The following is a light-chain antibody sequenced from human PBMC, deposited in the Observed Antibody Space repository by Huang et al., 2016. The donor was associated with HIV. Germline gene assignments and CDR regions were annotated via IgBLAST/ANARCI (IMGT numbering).Light chain of an antibody. CDR3: QQYHSFLVT. CDR2: AAS. CDR1: QGISKS. Sequence: DIQMTQSPSSLSASVGDRVTITCRASQGISKSLAWYQQKPGKAPKLLLYAASRLEGGVPSRFSGSGSGTDYTLTINSLQPEDLATYYCQQYHSFLVTFGQGTKVEIK. J-gene: IGKJ1*01. V-gene: IGKV1-NL1*01.